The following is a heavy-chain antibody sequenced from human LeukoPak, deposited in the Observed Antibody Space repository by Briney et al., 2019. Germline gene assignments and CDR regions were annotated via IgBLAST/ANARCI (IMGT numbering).Heavy chain of an antibody. CDR2: IKQDGSEK. CDR3: ARGVSYFGSGSDTGDY. CDR1: GFTFSSYW. J-gene: IGHJ4*02. Sequence: GGSLRLSCAASGFTFSSYWMTWVRQAPGKGLEWVANIKQDGSEKYYVDSLKGRFTISRDNTKNSLYLQMNSLRAEDTAVYYCARGVSYFGSGSDTGDYWGQGTLVTVSS. D-gene: IGHD3-10*01. V-gene: IGHV3-7*05.